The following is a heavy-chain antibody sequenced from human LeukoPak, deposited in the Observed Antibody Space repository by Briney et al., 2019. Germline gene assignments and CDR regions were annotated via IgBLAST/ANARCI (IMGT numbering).Heavy chain of an antibody. J-gene: IGHJ4*02. CDR3: ARDGSGSHYDY. D-gene: IGHD1-26*01. CDR2: ISHNGGST. CDR1: GFTFTSYN. V-gene: IGHV3-64*01. Sequence: GGALRLSCAASGFTFTSYNIHWVRQAPGKGLEYVSAISHNGGSTNYANSVKDRFTISRDNSKNTVYLQMGSLRGEDMAVYYCARDGSGSHYDYWGRGTLVTVSS.